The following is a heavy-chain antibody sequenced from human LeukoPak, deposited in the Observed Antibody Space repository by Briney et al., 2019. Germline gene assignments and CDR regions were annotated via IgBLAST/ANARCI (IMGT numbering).Heavy chain of an antibody. CDR1: GYTFTSYY. J-gene: IGHJ3*02. CDR3: ARVMRDYYDSSGSYAFDI. V-gene: IGHV1-2*04. Sequence: ASVKVSCKASGYTFTSYYMHWVRQAPGQGLEWMGWINPNSGGTNYAQKFQGWVTMTRDTSISTAYMELSRLRSDDTAEYYCARVMRDYYDSSGSYAFDIWGQGTMVTVSS. D-gene: IGHD3-22*01. CDR2: INPNSGGT.